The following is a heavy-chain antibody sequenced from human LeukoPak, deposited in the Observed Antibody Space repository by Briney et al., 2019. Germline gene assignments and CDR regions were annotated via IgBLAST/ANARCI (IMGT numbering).Heavy chain of an antibody. V-gene: IGHV3-64D*06. Sequence: GRSLRLSCSVSGFTFSTYVMHWVRQAPGKGLEYVSAISSNGDNTYYADSVKGRFTISRDNSKNTPYLQMSSLRADDTAVYYCVRGTGYWGQGTLVTVSS. J-gene: IGHJ4*02. CDR2: ISSNGDNT. CDR3: VRGTGY. CDR1: GFTFSTYV.